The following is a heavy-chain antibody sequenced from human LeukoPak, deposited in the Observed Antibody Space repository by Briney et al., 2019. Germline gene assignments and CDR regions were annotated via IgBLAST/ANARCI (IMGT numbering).Heavy chain of an antibody. CDR1: GYSFLSHW. CDR2: IYPGDSRT. D-gene: IGHD1-14*01. CDR3: ACRMLLSPWFEP. V-gene: IGHV5-51*03. J-gene: IGHJ5*02. Sequence: KPGESLRISCEASGYSFLSHWIGWVRQVPGKGLEWMAVIYPGDSRTRYNPSLQGQVTISADKSINTAYLQWSSLKASDTAIYYCACRMLLSPWFEPWGQGTLVTVSS.